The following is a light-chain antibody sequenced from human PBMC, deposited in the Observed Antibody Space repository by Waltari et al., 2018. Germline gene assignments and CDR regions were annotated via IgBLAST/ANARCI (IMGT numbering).Light chain of an antibody. J-gene: IGLJ3*02. CDR1: ALPTKY. CDR2: ADS. V-gene: IGLV3-10*01. Sequence: SYELNQPSSVSVSQGQTARIPCSGDALPTKYAYWYQQKSGQAPVLVIYADSNRPSGILESFSASSSGTMATWTISGAQVEDEADYYCYATDSGVWVFGGGTKLTVL. CDR3: YATDSGVWV.